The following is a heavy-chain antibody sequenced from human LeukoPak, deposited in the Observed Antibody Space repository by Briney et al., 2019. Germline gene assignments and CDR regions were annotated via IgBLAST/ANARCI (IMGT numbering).Heavy chain of an antibody. V-gene: IGHV1-2*02. D-gene: IGHD3-22*01. J-gene: IGHJ4*02. Sequence: ASVKVSCKASGYTFTGYYMHWVRQAPGQGLEWMGWINPNSGGTNYAQKFQGRVTITADKSTSTAYMELSSLRSEDTAVYYCARGQKYYYDSSGYSYPEDWGQGTLVTVSS. CDR3: ARGQKYYYDSSGYSYPED. CDR2: INPNSGGT. CDR1: GYTFTGYY.